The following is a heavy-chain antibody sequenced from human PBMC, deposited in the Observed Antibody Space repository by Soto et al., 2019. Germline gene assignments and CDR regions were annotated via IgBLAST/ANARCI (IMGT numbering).Heavy chain of an antibody. J-gene: IGHJ4*02. CDR2: INAGNGNT. D-gene: IGHD6-13*01. V-gene: IGHV1-3*01. CDR1: GYTFTSYA. CDR3: AKEGYSSSWYPGLFDY. Sequence: ASVKVSCKASGYTFTSYAMHWVRQAPGQRLEWMGWINAGNGNTKYSQKFQGRVTITRDTSASTAYMELSSLRSEDTAVYYCAKEGYSSSWYPGLFDYWGQGTLVTVSS.